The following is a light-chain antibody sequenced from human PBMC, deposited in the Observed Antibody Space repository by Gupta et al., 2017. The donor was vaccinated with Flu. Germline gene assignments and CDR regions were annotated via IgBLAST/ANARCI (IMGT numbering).Light chain of an antibody. J-gene: IGKJ1*01. Sequence: DIQMTQSPSSLSASVGDRVTITCRASQGVTDNLAWYQQKPGKAPTRLIYGVSSLQSGVPSRFSGSGSGTEFTLTVSSLQPEDFATYYCRQHHSYPWAFGQGTKVEIK. V-gene: IGKV1-17*01. CDR3: RQHHSYPWA. CDR1: QGVTDN. CDR2: GVS.